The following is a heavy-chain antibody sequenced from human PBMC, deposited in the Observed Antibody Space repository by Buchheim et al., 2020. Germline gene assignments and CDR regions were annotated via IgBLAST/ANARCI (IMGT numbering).Heavy chain of an antibody. CDR1: GGSISSDDNS. J-gene: IGHJ4*02. CDR2: IDNRGST. Sequence: QVQLQESGPGLVRPSQTLSLTCTVSGGSISSDDNSWSWIRQPPGKGLEYIGFIDNRGSTYYNPSLKSRVLISVDMSKNQFSLRLSSVTAADKAVYYCARIRDDSSGYMYFDSWGQGTL. D-gene: IGHD3-22*01. CDR3: ARIRDDSSGYMYFDS. V-gene: IGHV4-30-4*01.